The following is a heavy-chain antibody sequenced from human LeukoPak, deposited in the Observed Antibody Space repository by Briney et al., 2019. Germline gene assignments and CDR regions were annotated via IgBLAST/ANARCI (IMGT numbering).Heavy chain of an antibody. Sequence: EASVKVSCKASGYTFTSYGISWVRQAPGQGLEWMGWISAYNGNTNYARKLQGRVTMTTDTSTSTAYMELRSLRSDDTAVYYCARVGASSGWRARDDAFDIWGQGTMVTVSS. CDR3: ARVGASSGWRARDDAFDI. V-gene: IGHV1-18*01. D-gene: IGHD6-19*01. CDR1: GYTFTSYG. J-gene: IGHJ3*02. CDR2: ISAYNGNT.